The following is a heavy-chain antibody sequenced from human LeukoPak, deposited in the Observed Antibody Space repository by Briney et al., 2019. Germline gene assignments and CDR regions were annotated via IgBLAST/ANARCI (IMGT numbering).Heavy chain of an antibody. D-gene: IGHD3-10*01. CDR2: ISYDGSNK. CDR1: GFTFSSYA. Sequence: PGRFLTLSCAASGFTFSSYAMHWLRQAPGKGLEWVAVISYDGSNKYYADSVKGRFTISRDNSKNTLYLQMNSLRAEDTAVYYCARGITMVRGPFVVGAFDIWGQGTMVTVSS. V-gene: IGHV3-30*04. J-gene: IGHJ3*02. CDR3: ARGITMVRGPFVVGAFDI.